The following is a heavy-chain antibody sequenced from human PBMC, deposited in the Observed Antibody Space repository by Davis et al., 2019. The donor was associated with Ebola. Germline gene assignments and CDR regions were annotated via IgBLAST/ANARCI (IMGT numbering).Heavy chain of an antibody. J-gene: IGHJ5*02. CDR2: IYYSGST. CDR3: ARARAGISYWFDP. CDR1: GGSISNGAYY. V-gene: IGHV4-30-4*01. D-gene: IGHD2-15*01. Sequence: MPSETLSLTCTVSGGSISNGAYYWSWFRQPPGKGLEWIGFIYYSGSTYYNPSLKSRVTISVDTSKNQFSLKLSSVTAADTAVYYCARARAGISYWFDPWGQGTLVTVSS.